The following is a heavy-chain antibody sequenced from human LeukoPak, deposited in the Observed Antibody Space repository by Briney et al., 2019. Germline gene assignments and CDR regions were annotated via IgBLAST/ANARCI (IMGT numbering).Heavy chain of an antibody. Sequence: PSETLSLTCAVYGGSFGGYYWSWIRQPPGKGLEWIGEINHSGSTNYNPSLKSRVTISVDTSKNQFSLKLSSVTAADTAVYYCARWSLVVVPAATHDAFDIWGQGTMVTVSS. CDR2: INHSGST. CDR3: ARWSLVVVPAATHDAFDI. V-gene: IGHV4-34*01. CDR1: GGSFGGYY. D-gene: IGHD2-2*01. J-gene: IGHJ3*02.